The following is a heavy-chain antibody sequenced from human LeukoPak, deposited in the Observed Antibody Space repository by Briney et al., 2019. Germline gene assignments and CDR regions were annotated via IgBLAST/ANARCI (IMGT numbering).Heavy chain of an antibody. CDR2: INPSGDTT. Sequence: ASVKVSCKASGNTFTNYFLHWVRQAPGQGPEWMGIINPSGDTTAYAQKLRGRVTMTRDTSTSTVFMEVSSLRSEDTAMYYCASRLQGGSPWYFNYWGQGTLVTVSS. CDR1: GNTFTNYF. D-gene: IGHD1-26*01. J-gene: IGHJ4*02. CDR3: ASRLQGGSPWYFNY. V-gene: IGHV1-46*01.